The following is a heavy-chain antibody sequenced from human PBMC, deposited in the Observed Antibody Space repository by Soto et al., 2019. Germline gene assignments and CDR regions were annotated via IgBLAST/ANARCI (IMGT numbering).Heavy chain of an antibody. Sequence: GGSLRLSCAASGFTFSSYWMSWVRQAPGKGLEWVANIKQDGSEKYYVDSVKGRFTISRDNAKNSLYLQMNSLRAEDTAVYYCARVVTIFGVVTDYSYYMDVWGKGITVTVSS. J-gene: IGHJ6*03. CDR1: GFTFSSYW. V-gene: IGHV3-7*01. D-gene: IGHD3-3*01. CDR3: ARVVTIFGVVTDYSYYMDV. CDR2: IKQDGSEK.